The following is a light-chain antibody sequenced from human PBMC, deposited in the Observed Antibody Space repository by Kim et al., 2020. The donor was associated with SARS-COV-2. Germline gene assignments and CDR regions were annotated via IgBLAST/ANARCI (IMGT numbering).Light chain of an antibody. CDR3: QVWDATGDHHWV. Sequence: GTRARITRGGRTIGSGTVHWYQQRPGQAPVLVIYHDSDRPSGVPQRFSGSNSGDTATLTISRVEAGDEADYYCQVWDATGDHHWVFGGGTQLTVL. CDR1: TIGSGT. CDR2: HDS. V-gene: IGLV3-21*04. J-gene: IGLJ3*02.